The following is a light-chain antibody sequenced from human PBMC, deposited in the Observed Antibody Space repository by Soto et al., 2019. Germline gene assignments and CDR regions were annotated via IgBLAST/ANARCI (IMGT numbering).Light chain of an antibody. CDR1: QSISSW. Sequence: DIQMTQSPSTLSASVGYRVIITCRASQSISSWLAWYQQKPGKAPKLLIYKASSLESGVPSRFSGSGSGTEFTLTISSLQPDDFATYYCQHYNTYSTFGQGTKGDIK. CDR3: QHYNTYST. V-gene: IGKV1-5*03. CDR2: KAS. J-gene: IGKJ1*01.